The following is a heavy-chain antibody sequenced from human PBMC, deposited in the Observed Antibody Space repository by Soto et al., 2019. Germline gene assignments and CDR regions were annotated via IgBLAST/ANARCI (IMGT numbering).Heavy chain of an antibody. CDR3: TSIFSIAATIKDY. J-gene: IGHJ4*02. V-gene: IGHV3-73*01. CDR1: GFTFSGSA. D-gene: IGHD5-12*01. Sequence: PVGSLRLSGAASGFTFSGSAMHWVRQASGKGLEWVGRIRSKANSYATAYAASVKGRFTISRDDSKNTAYLQMNSLKTEDTAVYYCTSIFSIAATIKDYWGQGTLVTVSS. CDR2: IRSKANSYAT.